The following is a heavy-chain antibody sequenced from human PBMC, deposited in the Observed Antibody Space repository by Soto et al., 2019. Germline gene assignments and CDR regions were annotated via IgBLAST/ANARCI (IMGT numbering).Heavy chain of an antibody. D-gene: IGHD6-13*01. Sequence: PGGSLRLSCAASGFTFSSYALSWVRQGPGKGLEWVSTISSNSAYIYYTDALRGRFTISRDNAKNSLHLQMNSLRAEDTAVYYCTRDASRDSSARGWFDPWGPGTLVTVSS. CDR1: GFTFSSYA. J-gene: IGHJ5*02. CDR2: ISSNSAYI. V-gene: IGHV3-21*01. CDR3: TRDASRDSSARGWFDP.